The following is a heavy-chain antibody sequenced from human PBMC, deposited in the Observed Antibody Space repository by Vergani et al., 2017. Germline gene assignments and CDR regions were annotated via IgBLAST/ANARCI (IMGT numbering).Heavy chain of an antibody. J-gene: IGHJ4*02. CDR3: ARDPVGISCYFDY. Sequence: QVQLVESGGGVVQPGRSLRLSCAASGFTFSSYAMHWVRQAPGKGLEWVAVISYDGSNKYYADSVRGRFTISRDNSKNTLYLQMNSLRAEDTAVYYCARDPVGISCYFDYWGQGTLVTVSS. D-gene: IGHD2-2*01. CDR1: GFTFSSYA. V-gene: IGHV3-30-3*01. CDR2: ISYDGSNK.